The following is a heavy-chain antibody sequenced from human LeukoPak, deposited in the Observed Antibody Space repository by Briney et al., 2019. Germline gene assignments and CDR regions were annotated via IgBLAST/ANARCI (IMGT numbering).Heavy chain of an antibody. CDR3: ASPGVQAFDI. CDR1: GGSFSGYY. V-gene: IGHV4-34*01. CDR2: INHSGST. J-gene: IGHJ3*02. Sequence: SETQSLTCAVYGGSFSGYYWSWIRQPPGKGLEWIGEINHSGSTNYNPSLKSRVTISVDTSKNQFSLKLSSVTAADTAVYYCASPGVQAFDIWGQGTMVTVSS.